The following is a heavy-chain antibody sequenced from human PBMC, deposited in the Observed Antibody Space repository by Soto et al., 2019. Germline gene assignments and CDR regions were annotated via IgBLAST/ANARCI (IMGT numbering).Heavy chain of an antibody. CDR1: GFTFSDYY. J-gene: IGHJ4*02. D-gene: IGHD6-13*01. Sequence: GGSLRLSCAASGFTFSDYYMSWIRQAPGRGLEWISYISSGGAIRYYADSVKGRFTISRDNAKNSLYVQMNSLRAEDTAVYYCARGRRQPDYWGQGTLVTVYS. CDR3: ARGRRQPDY. CDR2: ISSGGAIR. V-gene: IGHV3-11*01.